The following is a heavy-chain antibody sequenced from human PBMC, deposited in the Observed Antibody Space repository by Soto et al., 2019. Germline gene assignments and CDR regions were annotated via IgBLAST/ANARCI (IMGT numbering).Heavy chain of an antibody. J-gene: IGHJ6*02. CDR1: GYTFTTYA. V-gene: IGHV1-3*01. CDR3: ARDGSYRYGSYSHYGMDV. Sequence: QIQLVQSGADVRKPGSSVKVSCTASGYTFTTYAMHWVRQAPGQRPEWMGWINVDNGNTKYSQNFQGRVNITRDTAASTAYMERSGLTYGDTGVYFCARDGSYRYGSYSHYGMDVWGQWTTVIVSS. CDR2: INVDNGNT. D-gene: IGHD3-16*02.